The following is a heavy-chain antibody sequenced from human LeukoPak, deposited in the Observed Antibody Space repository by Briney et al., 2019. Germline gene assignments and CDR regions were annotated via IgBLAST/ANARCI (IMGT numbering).Heavy chain of an antibody. V-gene: IGHV1-2*02. D-gene: IGHD5-18*01. CDR1: GYTFTGYY. CDR3: ARESTAMVTMDY. Sequence: ASVKVSCKASGYTFTGYYMHWVRQAPGQGLEWMGWINPNSGGTNYAQKFQGRVTMTRDTSISTAYMVLSRLRSDDTAVYYCARESTAMVTMDYWGQGTLVTVSS. CDR2: INPNSGGT. J-gene: IGHJ4*02.